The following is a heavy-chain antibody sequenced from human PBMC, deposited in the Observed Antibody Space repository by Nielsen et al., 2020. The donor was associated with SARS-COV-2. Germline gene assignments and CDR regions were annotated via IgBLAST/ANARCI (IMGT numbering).Heavy chain of an antibody. D-gene: IGHD5-12*01. CDR2: IYYRGST. V-gene: IGHV4-59*11. CDR1: GGSISSHF. Sequence: SETLSLTCTVSGGSISSHFWSWVRQPPGKGLEWIGYIYYRGSTQYNPSLKSRVTMSVDTSKNQFSLKLTSVTAADTAVYYCARGLTEEGYDAGVVFDYWGQGTLVTAPQ. J-gene: IGHJ4*02. CDR3: ARGLTEEGYDAGVVFDY.